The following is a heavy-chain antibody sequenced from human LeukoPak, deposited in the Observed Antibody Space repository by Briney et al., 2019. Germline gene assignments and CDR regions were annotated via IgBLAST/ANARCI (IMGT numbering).Heavy chain of an antibody. J-gene: IGHJ4*02. V-gene: IGHV4-61*05. CDR3: ARGLVATSHLDY. CDR1: GGSISSSSYY. D-gene: IGHD5-12*01. CDR2: IYYSGST. Sequence: SETLSLTCTVSGGSISSSSYYWGWIRQPPGKGLEWIGYIYYSGSTNYNPSLKSRVTISVDTSKNQFSLKLSSVTAADTAVYYCARGLVATSHLDYWGQGTLVTVSS.